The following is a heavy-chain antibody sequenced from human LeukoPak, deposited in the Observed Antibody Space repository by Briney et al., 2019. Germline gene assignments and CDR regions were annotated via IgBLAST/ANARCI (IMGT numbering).Heavy chain of an antibody. Sequence: ASVKVSCKASNYPFTRYGISWVRQATGQGLEWMGWISGSNGNTNYAQKFQGRVSMTADASTGTAYLELRSLRSDDTAVYYCARSGRGTYYYFDLWGQGTLVTVSS. CDR3: ARSGRGTYYYFDL. CDR1: NYPFTRYG. J-gene: IGHJ4*02. CDR2: ISGSNGNT. V-gene: IGHV1-18*01. D-gene: IGHD1-26*01.